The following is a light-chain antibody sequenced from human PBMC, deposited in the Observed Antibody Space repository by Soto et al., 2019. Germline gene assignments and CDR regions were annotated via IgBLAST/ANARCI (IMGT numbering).Light chain of an antibody. J-gene: IGLJ3*02. Sequence: QSVLTQPPSVSATPGQKVTISCSGSSSNIGNNYLSWYQQLPGTAPKLLIYDSNKRASGIPDRFSGSKSGTSATLGITGLQTGDEADYYCGTWDSSLSAVVFGGGTKVTVL. CDR1: SSNIGNNY. V-gene: IGLV1-51*01. CDR2: DSN. CDR3: GTWDSSLSAVV.